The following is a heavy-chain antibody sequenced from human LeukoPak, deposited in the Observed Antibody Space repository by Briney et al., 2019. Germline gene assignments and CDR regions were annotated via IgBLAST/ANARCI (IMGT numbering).Heavy chain of an antibody. CDR3: ARGWLVGASSSSFDP. CDR2: INHSGST. J-gene: IGHJ5*02. D-gene: IGHD6-6*01. V-gene: IGHV4-34*01. Sequence: PSETLSLTCAVYGGSFSGYYWSWVRQPPGKGLEWIGEINHSGSTSYNPSLKSRVTISVDTSKNQFSLKLSSVTAADTAVYYCARGWLVGASSSSFDPWGQGTLVTVSS. CDR1: GGSFSGYY.